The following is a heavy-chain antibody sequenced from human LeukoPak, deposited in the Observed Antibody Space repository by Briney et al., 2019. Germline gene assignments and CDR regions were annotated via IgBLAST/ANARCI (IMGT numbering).Heavy chain of an antibody. CDR2: IFPGDSDT. V-gene: IGHV5-51*01. Sequence: RGESLKISRKGSGYSFTNYWIDWVRQLPGKGLEWMGVIFPGDSDTRYSPSFQGQVTISADKSISTAYLQWSSLKASDTAMYYCARRPAAYYGSGSSPFSFDYWGQGTLVTVSS. J-gene: IGHJ4*02. CDR3: ARRPAAYYGSGSSPFSFDY. CDR1: GYSFTNYW. D-gene: IGHD3-10*01.